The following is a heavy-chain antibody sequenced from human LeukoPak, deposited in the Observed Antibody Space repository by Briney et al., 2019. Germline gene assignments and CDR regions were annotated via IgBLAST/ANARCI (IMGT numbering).Heavy chain of an antibody. J-gene: IGHJ4*02. CDR2: ISSSSSYI. V-gene: IGHV3-21*01. CDR1: GFTFSAYS. Sequence: PGGSLRLSCAASGFTFSAYSMNWVRQAPGKGLEWVSSISSSSSYIYYADSVKGRFTISRDNAKNSLYLQMNSLRAEDTAVYYCATLGVRGAPYYFDYWGQGTLVTVPS. D-gene: IGHD3-10*01. CDR3: ATLGVRGAPYYFDY.